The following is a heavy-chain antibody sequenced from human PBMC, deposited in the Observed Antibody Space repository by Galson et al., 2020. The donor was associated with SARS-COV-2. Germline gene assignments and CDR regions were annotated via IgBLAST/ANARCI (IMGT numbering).Heavy chain of an antibody. CDR3: TYSGSYFDY. D-gene: IGHD1-26*01. Sequence: GGSLRLSCAASGFTFSNYWISWVRQAPGKGLEWVANIKQDGSEKNFVDSVEGRFTISRDNAKNSLYLQMSSLRAEDTAVYYCTYSGSYFDYWGQGTLVTVSS. J-gene: IGHJ4*02. CDR2: IKQDGSEK. CDR1: GFTFSNYW. V-gene: IGHV3-7*01.